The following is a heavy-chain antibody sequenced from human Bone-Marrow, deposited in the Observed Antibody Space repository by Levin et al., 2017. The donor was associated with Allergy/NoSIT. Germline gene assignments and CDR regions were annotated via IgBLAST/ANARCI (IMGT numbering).Heavy chain of an antibody. V-gene: IGHV3-23*01. CDR1: GFTFTAYA. J-gene: IGHJ4*02. Sequence: SCAASGFTFTAYAMTWVRQAPGKGLEWVSVISAGGDITFYADSVKGRFTISRDTSKNTVYLQMNSLRAEDTAIYYCARALPKTRRFDYWGQGTLVTVSS. CDR2: ISAGGDIT. CDR3: ARALPKTRRFDY. D-gene: IGHD1-14*01.